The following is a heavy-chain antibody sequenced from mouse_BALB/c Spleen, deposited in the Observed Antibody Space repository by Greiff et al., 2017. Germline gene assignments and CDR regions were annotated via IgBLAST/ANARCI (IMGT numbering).Heavy chain of an antibody. J-gene: IGHJ2*01. D-gene: IGHD1-2*01. CDR3: ARQGDVTTATFDY. CDR1: GFTFSSYT. Sequence: EVQLVESGGGLVQPGGSLKLSCAASGFTFSSYTMSWVRQTPEKRLEWVAYISNGGGSTYYPDTVKGRFTISRDNAKNTLYLQMSSLKSEDTAMYYCARQGDVTTATFDYWGQGTTLTVSS. CDR2: ISNGGGST. V-gene: IGHV5-12-2*01.